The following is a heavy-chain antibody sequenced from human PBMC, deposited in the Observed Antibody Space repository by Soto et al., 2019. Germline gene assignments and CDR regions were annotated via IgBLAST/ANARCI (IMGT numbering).Heavy chain of an antibody. J-gene: IGHJ4*02. CDR1: GGSVSSGSYY. CDR2: IYYSGST. D-gene: IGHD3-3*01. V-gene: IGHV4-61*01. Sequence: PSETLSLTCTVSGGSVSSGSYYWSWIRRPPGKGLEWIGYIYYSGSTNYNPSLKSRVTISVDTSKNQFSLKLSSVTAADTAVYYCGRLNYDFWSGYYFVCWGQGTLVTVSS. CDR3: GRLNYDFWSGYYFVC.